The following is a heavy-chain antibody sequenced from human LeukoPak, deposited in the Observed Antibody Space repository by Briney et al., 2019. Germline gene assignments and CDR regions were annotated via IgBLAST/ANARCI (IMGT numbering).Heavy chain of an antibody. V-gene: IGHV1-18*01. CDR1: GHTFTSYG. Sequence: ASVKVSCKASGHTFTSYGISWVRQAPGQGLEWMGWISAYNGNTNYAQKLQGRVTMTTDTSTSTTYMELRSLISDDTAVYYCARDRSSGSYYPNWFDPWGQGTLVTVSS. CDR2: ISAYNGNT. CDR3: ARDRSSGSYYPNWFDP. J-gene: IGHJ5*02. D-gene: IGHD3-10*01.